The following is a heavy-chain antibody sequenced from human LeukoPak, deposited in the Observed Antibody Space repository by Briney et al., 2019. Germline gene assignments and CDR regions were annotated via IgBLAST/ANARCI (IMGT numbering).Heavy chain of an antibody. V-gene: IGHV3-23*01. CDR2: ISVGGGTT. J-gene: IGHJ4*02. D-gene: IGHD3-3*01. CDR3: ARGKYYDFWSGYGTLDY. Sequence: GGSLRLSCAASGFTFSSYAMSWVRQAPGKGLEWVSAISVGGGTTYYADSVKGRFTISRDNSKNTLYLQMNSLRADDTAVYYCARGKYYDFWSGYGTLDYWGQGTLVTVSS. CDR1: GFTFSSYA.